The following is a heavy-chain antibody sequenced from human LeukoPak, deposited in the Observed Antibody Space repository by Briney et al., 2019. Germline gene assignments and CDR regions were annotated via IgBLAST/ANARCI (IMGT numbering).Heavy chain of an antibody. D-gene: IGHD3-22*01. CDR2: IYYSGST. J-gene: IGHJ6*02. CDR3: ARGHRFYYGSSGYYYPAGYYYGMDV. CDR1: GGSISSYY. V-gene: IGHV4-59*01. Sequence: SETLSLTCAVSGGSISSYYWSWIRQPPGKGLEWIGYIYYSGSTNYNPSLKSRVTISVDTSKNQFSLKLSSVTAADTAVYYCARGHRFYYGSSGYYYPAGYYYGMDVWGQGTTVTVSS.